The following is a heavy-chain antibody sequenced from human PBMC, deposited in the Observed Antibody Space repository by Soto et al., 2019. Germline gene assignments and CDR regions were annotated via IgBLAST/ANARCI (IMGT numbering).Heavy chain of an antibody. CDR3: ARDSAAAGYFDY. D-gene: IGHD6-13*01. CDR1: GFAFSSYS. V-gene: IGHV3-21*01. J-gene: IGHJ4*02. CDR2: ISSSSSYI. Sequence: GGSLRLSCAASGFAFSSYSMNWVRQAPGKGLEWVSSISSSSSYIYYADSVKGRFTISRDNAKNSLYLQMNSLRAEDTAVYYCARDSAAAGYFDYWGQGTLVTVSS.